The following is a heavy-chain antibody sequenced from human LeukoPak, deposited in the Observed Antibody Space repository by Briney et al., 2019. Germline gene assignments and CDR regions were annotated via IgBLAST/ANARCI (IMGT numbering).Heavy chain of an antibody. CDR1: TLTASSIS. CDR3: ARGGEYFDSNDYIKTFDY. J-gene: IGHJ4*02. V-gene: IGHV3-53*01. CDR2: IYSGGST. Sequence: GGSLRLSCAPSTLTASSISINCVRQAPREGPEWASVIYSGGSTYYADFVKGRFTISRDNSKNTLYLQMNSLRAEDAAVYYCARGGEYFDSNDYIKTFDYWGQGTLVTVSS. D-gene: IGHD3-22*01.